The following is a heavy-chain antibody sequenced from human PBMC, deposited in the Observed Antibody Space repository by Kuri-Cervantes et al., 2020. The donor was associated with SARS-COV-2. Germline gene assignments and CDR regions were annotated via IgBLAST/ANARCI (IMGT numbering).Heavy chain of an antibody. CDR2: ISYDGSNK. V-gene: IGHV3-30*04. D-gene: IGHD3-22*01. CDR3: AKGGETAYDSSLDY. Sequence: GGSLRLSCAAPGFTFSSYAMHWVRQAPGKGLEWVAVISYDGSNKYYADSVKGRFTISRDNSKNTLYLQMNSLRAEDTAVYYCAKGGETAYDSSLDYWGQGTLVTVSS. CDR1: GFTFSSYA. J-gene: IGHJ4*02.